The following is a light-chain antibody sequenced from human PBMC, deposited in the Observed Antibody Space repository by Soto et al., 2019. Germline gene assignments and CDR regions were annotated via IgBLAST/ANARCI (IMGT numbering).Light chain of an antibody. CDR1: SSNIGAGYD. Sequence: QSVLTQPPSVSAAPGQRVTISYTGSSSNIGAGYDVHWYQQLPGTAPKLLIYGNSNRPSGVPDRVSGSKSGTSASLAITGLQAEDEADYYCQSYDSSLSGSVFGGGTKLSVL. J-gene: IGLJ3*02. CDR2: GNS. V-gene: IGLV1-40*01. CDR3: QSYDSSLSGSV.